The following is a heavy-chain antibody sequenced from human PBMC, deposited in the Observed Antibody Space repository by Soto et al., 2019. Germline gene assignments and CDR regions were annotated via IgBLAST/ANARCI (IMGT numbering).Heavy chain of an antibody. V-gene: IGHV4-59*01. D-gene: IGHD3-10*01. J-gene: IGHJ4*02. Sequence: SETLSLTCTVSGGSISSYYWSWIRQPPGKGLEWIGYIYYSGSTNYNPSLKSRVTISVDTSKNQFSLKLSSVTAADTAVYCCARAYKSDYFDYWGQGTLVTVSS. CDR3: ARAYKSDYFDY. CDR2: IYYSGST. CDR1: GGSISSYY.